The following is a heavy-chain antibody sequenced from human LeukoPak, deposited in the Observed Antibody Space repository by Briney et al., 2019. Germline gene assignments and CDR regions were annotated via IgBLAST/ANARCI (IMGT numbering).Heavy chain of an antibody. V-gene: IGHV3-23*01. CDR2: ISGSGGST. Sequence: PGGSLRLSCAASGFTFSSYAMNWVRQAPGKGLKRVSAISGSGGSTYYADSVKGRFTISRDNSKNTLYLQMNSLRAEDTAVYYCAIEEGAYYGSGTYFDYWGRGTLVTVSS. CDR1: GFTFSSYA. CDR3: AIEEGAYYGSGTYFDY. D-gene: IGHD3-10*01. J-gene: IGHJ4*02.